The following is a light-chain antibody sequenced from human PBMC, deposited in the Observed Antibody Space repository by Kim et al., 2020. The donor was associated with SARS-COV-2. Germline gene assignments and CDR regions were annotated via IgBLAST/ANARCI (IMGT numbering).Light chain of an antibody. Sequence: WGQTVRITCQGDSLRSYYASWYQQKPGQAPVLVIYGKNNRPSGIPDRFSGSSSGNTASLTITGAQAEDEADYYCNSRDSSGNHVVFGGGTQLTVL. CDR2: GKN. CDR1: SLRSYY. CDR3: NSRDSSGNHVV. J-gene: IGLJ2*01. V-gene: IGLV3-19*01.